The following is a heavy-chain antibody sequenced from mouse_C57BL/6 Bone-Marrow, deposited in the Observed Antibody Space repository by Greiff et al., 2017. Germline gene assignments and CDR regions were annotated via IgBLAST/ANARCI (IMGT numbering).Heavy chain of an antibody. D-gene: IGHD3-2*02. CDR3: ARQRLFAY. Sequence: DVMLVESGGGLVKPGGSLKLSCAASGFTFSSYTMSWVRQTPEKRLEWVATISGGGGNTYYPDSVKGRFTISRDNAKNTLYLQMSSLRSEDTALYYCARQRLFAYWGQGTLVTVSA. V-gene: IGHV5-9*01. CDR2: ISGGGGNT. J-gene: IGHJ3*01. CDR1: GFTFSSYT.